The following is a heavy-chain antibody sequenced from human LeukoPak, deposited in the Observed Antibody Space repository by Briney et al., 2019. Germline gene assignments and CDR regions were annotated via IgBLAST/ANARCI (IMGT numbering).Heavy chain of an antibody. V-gene: IGHV1-2*02. D-gene: IGHD3-22*01. CDR2: INPNSGGT. CDR1: GYTFTGYY. Sequence: ASVKVSCKASGYTFTGYYMHWMRQAPGQGLEWMGWINPNSGGTNYAQKFQGRVTMTRDTSISTAYMELSRLRSDDTAVYYCARGGYYYDSSGSNWFDPWGQGTLVTVSS. CDR3: ARGGYYYDSSGSNWFDP. J-gene: IGHJ5*02.